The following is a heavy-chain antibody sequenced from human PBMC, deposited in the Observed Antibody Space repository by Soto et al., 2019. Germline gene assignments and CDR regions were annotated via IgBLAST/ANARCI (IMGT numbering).Heavy chain of an antibody. CDR1: GFTFSSYG. V-gene: IGHV3-33*01. CDR2: IWCDGSNK. J-gene: IGHJ4*02. Sequence: QVQLVESGGGVVQPGRSLRLSCAASGFTFSSYGMHWVRQAPGKGLEWVAVIWCDGSNKYYADSVKGRFTISRDNSKNTLYLQMNSLRAEDTAVYYCARESAAAGYYFDYWGQGTLVTVSS. CDR3: ARESAAAGYYFDY. D-gene: IGHD6-13*01.